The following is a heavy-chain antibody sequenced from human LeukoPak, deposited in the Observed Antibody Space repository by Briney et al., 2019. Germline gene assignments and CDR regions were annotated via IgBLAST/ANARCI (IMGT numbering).Heavy chain of an antibody. J-gene: IGHJ4*02. Sequence: GGSLRLSCAASGFTFEDYAMHWVRQVPGKGLEWVSGISWNSGSIGYADSVKGRFTISRDNAKNSLYLQMNSLRAEDTAVYYCARESSGTMVRGVIPYWGQGTLVTVSS. CDR3: ARESSGTMVRGVIPY. CDR1: GFTFEDYA. D-gene: IGHD3-10*01. CDR2: ISWNSGSI. V-gene: IGHV3-9*01.